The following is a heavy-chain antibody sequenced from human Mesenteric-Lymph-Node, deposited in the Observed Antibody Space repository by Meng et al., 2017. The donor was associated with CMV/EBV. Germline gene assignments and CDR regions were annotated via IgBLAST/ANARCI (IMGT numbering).Heavy chain of an antibody. V-gene: IGHV3-30*02. CDR2: IRYDGSNK. Sequence: GESLKISCAASGFSFSSFEMNWVRQAPGKGLEWVAFIRYDGSNKYYADSVKGRFTISRDNSKNTLYLQVNSLRAEDTAVYYCATGGYCSSTNCSDYYYYGMDVWGQGTTVTVSS. CDR1: GFSFSSFE. CDR3: ATGGYCSSTNCSDYYYYGMDV. J-gene: IGHJ6*02. D-gene: IGHD2-2*01.